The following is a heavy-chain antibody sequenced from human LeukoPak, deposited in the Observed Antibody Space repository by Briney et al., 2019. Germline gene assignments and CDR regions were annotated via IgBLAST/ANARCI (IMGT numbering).Heavy chain of an antibody. D-gene: IGHD1-26*01. CDR3: AKDINRWELLSFDY. J-gene: IGHJ4*02. CDR2: ISWNSGSI. V-gene: IGHV3-9*01. CDR1: GFTFDDYA. Sequence: PGGSLRLSCAASGFTFDDYAMHWVRQAPGKGLEWVSGISWNSGSIVYADSVKGGFTISRDNAKNSLYLQMNSLRAEDTALYYCAKDINRWELLSFDYWGQGTLVTVSS.